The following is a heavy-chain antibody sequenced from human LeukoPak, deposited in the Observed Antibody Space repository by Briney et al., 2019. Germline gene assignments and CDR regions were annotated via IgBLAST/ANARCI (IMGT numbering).Heavy chain of an antibody. V-gene: IGHV4-34*01. Sequence: SETLSLTCAVYGVSFSGYYWSWIRQPPGKGLEWIGEINHSGSTNYNPSLKSRVTISVDTSKNQFSLKLSSVTAADTAVYYCARAPGVFWSGYYNEFYFEYWGQGTLVTVSS. CDR2: INHSGST. D-gene: IGHD3-3*01. CDR1: GVSFSGYY. J-gene: IGHJ4*02. CDR3: ARAPGVFWSGYYNEFYFEY.